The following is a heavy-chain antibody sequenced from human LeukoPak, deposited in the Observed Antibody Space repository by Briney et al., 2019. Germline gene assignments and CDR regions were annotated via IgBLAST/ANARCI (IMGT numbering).Heavy chain of an antibody. V-gene: IGHV3-53*01. CDR1: GFTVSSNY. D-gene: IGHD1-26*01. CDR2: IHSGGST. Sequence: GGSLRLSCAASGFTVSSNYMSWVRQAPGKGLEWVSVIHSGGSTYYADSVKGRFTISRDNSKNTLYLQMNSLRAEDTAVYYCAGGIVGATHGHDAFDIWGQGTMATVSS. J-gene: IGHJ3*02. CDR3: AGGIVGATHGHDAFDI.